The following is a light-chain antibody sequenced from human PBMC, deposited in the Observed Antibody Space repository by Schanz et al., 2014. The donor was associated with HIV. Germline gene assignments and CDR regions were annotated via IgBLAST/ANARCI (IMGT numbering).Light chain of an antibody. Sequence: QSALTQPPSVSGSPGQSVIISCTGTSSDVGGYNYVSWYQQHPGKAPKLMIYDVSNRPSGASNRFSGSKSGNTASLTISGLQAEDEADYYCSSYTSSSTLEVFGGGTKVTVL. CDR3: SSYTSSSTLEV. CDR1: SSDVGGYNY. J-gene: IGLJ2*01. CDR2: DVS. V-gene: IGLV2-14*03.